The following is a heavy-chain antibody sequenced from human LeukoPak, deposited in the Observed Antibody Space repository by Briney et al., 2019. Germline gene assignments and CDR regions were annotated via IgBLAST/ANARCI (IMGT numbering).Heavy chain of an antibody. CDR3: ARDSGSYYRLHLQAAFDI. CDR1: GGSISSSSYY. V-gene: IGHV4-39*07. D-gene: IGHD1-26*01. Sequence: PSETLSLTCTVSGGSISSSSYYWGWIRQPPGKGLEWIGSIYYSGSTYYNPSLKSRVTISVDTSKNQFSLKLSSVTAADTAVYYCARDSGSYYRLHLQAAFDIWGQGTMVTVSS. J-gene: IGHJ3*02. CDR2: IYYSGST.